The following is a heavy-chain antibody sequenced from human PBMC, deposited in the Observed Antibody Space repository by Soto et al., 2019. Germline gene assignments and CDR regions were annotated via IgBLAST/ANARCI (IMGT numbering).Heavy chain of an antibody. CDR2: ISPYSGNT. CDR3: VRFASSGWYTGGY. V-gene: IGHV1-18*01. Sequence: QVQLVQSGGEVKKPGASVKVSCKASGYIFTNYDIGWVRQAPGQGLEWMGWISPYSGNTKYTQKVQGRVTMTTDTSTSTAYMELRSLRSDDTAVYYCVRFASSGWYTGGYWGQGTPVTVSS. D-gene: IGHD6-19*01. J-gene: IGHJ4*02. CDR1: GYIFTNYD.